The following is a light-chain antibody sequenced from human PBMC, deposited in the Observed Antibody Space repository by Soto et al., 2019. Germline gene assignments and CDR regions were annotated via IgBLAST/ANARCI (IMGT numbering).Light chain of an antibody. V-gene: IGKV1-16*02. CDR3: QQYKSFPLT. CDR1: EGIDYY. J-gene: IGKJ4*01. CDR2: ATS. Sequence: DIQMTQFPSSVSASVGDRVTITCRASEGIDYYVAWFQLRPGKAHRSLIYATSSLQSGVPSKFSGRGSGTEFTLTISSVQPEDFGSYFCQQYKSFPLTFGGGTKLEIK.